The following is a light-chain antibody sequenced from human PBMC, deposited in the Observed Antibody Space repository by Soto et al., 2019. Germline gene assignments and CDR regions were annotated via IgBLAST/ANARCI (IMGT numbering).Light chain of an antibody. CDR3: AVWDDSLNGYV. CDR1: SSDIGSYDL. Sequence: QSALTQPASVSGSPGQSITISCTGTSSDIGSYDLVSWYQQHPGTAPKLLIYSNDQRPSGVPDRLSGSKSGTSASLAISGLQSEDEAEYYCAVWDDSLNGYVFGTGTKLTVL. CDR2: SND. J-gene: IGLJ1*01. V-gene: IGLV2-14*02.